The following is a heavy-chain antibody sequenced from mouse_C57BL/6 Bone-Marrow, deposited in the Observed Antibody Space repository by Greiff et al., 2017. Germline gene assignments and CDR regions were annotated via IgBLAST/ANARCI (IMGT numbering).Heavy chain of an antibody. Sequence: QVQLQQPGAELVKPGASVKMSCKASGYTFTSYWITWVKQRPGQGLEWIGDIYPGSGSTNYNEKFKSKATLTVDTSSSTAYMELSSLTSEDSAVYYCARLYGSSYRFAYWGQGTLVTVSA. CDR1: GYTFTSYW. CDR2: IYPGSGST. V-gene: IGHV1-55*01. CDR3: ARLYGSSYRFAY. D-gene: IGHD1-1*01. J-gene: IGHJ3*01.